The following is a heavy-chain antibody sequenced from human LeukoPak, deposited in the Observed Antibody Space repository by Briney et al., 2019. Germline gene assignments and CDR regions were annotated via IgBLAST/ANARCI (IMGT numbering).Heavy chain of an antibody. J-gene: IGHJ4*02. Sequence: GGSLRLSCAASGFTFSSYGMHWVRQAPGKGLEWVAFIRYDGSNKYYADSVKGRFTISRDNSKNTLYLQMNSLRAEDTAVYYCAKDIEYISYYFDYWGQGTLVTVSS. CDR1: GFTFSSYG. CDR2: IRYDGSNK. V-gene: IGHV3-30*02. D-gene: IGHD6-6*01. CDR3: AKDIEYISYYFDY.